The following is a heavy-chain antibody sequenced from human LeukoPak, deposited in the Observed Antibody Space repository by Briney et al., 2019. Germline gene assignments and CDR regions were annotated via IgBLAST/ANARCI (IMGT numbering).Heavy chain of an antibody. J-gene: IGHJ6*03. V-gene: IGHV1-69*13. D-gene: IGHD3-3*01. CDR1: GGTFSSYA. CDR3: ARVPPGGYYDFSYYYMDV. CDR2: IIPIFGTA. Sequence: ASVKVSCKASGGTFSSYAISWVRQAPGQGLEWMGGIIPIFGTANYAQKFQGRVTITADESTSTAYMELSSLRSEDTAVYYCARVPPGGYYDFSYYYMDVWGKGTTVTVSS.